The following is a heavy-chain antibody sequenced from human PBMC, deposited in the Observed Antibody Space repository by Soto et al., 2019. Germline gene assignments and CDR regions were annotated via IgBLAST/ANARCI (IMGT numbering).Heavy chain of an antibody. CDR2: TYYRSKWYN. Sequence: SQTLSLTCAISGDSVSSNSAAWNWIRQSPSRGLEWLGRTYYRSKWYNDYAVSVESRITVNPDPSKNQLSLQLNSVTPEDTAVSYCSRGLTDDGSGSPSYGMDVWGQGTTVTVSS. CDR1: GDSVSSNSAA. V-gene: IGHV6-1*01. D-gene: IGHD3-10*01. J-gene: IGHJ6*02. CDR3: SRGLTDDGSGSPSYGMDV.